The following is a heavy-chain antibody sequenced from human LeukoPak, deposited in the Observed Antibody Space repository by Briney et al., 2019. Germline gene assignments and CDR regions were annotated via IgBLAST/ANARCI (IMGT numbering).Heavy chain of an antibody. J-gene: IGHJ6*02. CDR3: ATIPYNVDTAMVGGYYYYGMDV. V-gene: IGHV1-24*01. CDR1: GYTLTELS. D-gene: IGHD5-18*01. CDR2: FDPEDGET. Sequence: ASVKVSCKVSGYTLTELSMHWVRQAPGKGLEGMGRFDPEDGETIYAQEFQGRVTMTEDTSTDTAYMELSSLRSEDTAVYYCATIPYNVDTAMVGGYYYYGMDVWGQGTTVTVSS.